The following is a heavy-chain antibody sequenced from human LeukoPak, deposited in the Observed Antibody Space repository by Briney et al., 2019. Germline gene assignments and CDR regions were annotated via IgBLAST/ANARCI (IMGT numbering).Heavy chain of an antibody. CDR1: GFSFSSYN. D-gene: IGHD3-10*01. V-gene: IGHV3-48*02. Sequence: GGSLRLSCAASGFSFSSYNMNWVSQAPGKGLEWVSYISSSSNTIYYADSVKGRFTISRDNANNSLYLQMNSLRDEDTAVYYCARNRWFGEFLFDYWGQGTLVTVSS. CDR2: ISSSSNTI. J-gene: IGHJ4*02. CDR3: ARNRWFGEFLFDY.